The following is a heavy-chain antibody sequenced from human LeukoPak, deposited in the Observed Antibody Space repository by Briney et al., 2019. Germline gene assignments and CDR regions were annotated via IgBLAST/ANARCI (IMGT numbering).Heavy chain of an antibody. D-gene: IGHD3-9*01. V-gene: IGHV3-48*02. J-gene: IGHJ4*02. CDR2: ISSGSSSI. CDR1: GFTFSNYA. CDR3: ARGRATGRSGGDY. Sequence: GGSLRLSCAVSGFTFSNYAMHWVRQAPGKGLEWVSYISSGSSSIYYADSVKGRFTISRDNAENSLYLQMNSLRDEDTAVYYCARGRATGRSGGDYWGQGTLVTVSS.